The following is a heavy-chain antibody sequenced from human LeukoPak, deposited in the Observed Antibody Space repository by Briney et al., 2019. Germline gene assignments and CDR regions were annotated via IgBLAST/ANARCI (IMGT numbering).Heavy chain of an antibody. D-gene: IGHD3-10*01. J-gene: IGHJ4*02. CDR1: GGSFSGYY. CDR3: ARDARELPIDY. Sequence: SETPSLTCAVYGGSFSGYYWSWIRQPPGKGLEWIGEINHSGSTNHNPSLKSRVTISVDTSKNQFSLKLSSVTAADTAVYYCARDARELPIDYWGQGTLVTVSS. CDR2: INHSGST. V-gene: IGHV4-34*01.